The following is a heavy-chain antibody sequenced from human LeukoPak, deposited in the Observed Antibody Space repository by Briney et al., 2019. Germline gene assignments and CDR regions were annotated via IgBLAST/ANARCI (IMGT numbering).Heavy chain of an antibody. Sequence: GASVTVSCKASGYTFTDYYIHWVQQAPGQGLAWMGLINPNSCGTNYSHKFQGRVTMTRDAALSTGYMEVRRLRSDDTAVYQCARGLRGLTPGGNDYWGAGTLGTVSS. CDR1: GYTFTDYY. J-gene: IGHJ4*02. D-gene: IGHD4-23*01. CDR3: ARGLRGLTPGGNDY. V-gene: IGHV1-2*02. CDR2: INPNSCGT.